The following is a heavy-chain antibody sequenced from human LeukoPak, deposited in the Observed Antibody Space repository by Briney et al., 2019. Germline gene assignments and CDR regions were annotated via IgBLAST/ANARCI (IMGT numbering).Heavy chain of an antibody. D-gene: IGHD6-19*01. CDR1: GFTFSSYA. J-gene: IGHJ4*02. V-gene: IGHV3-23*01. CDR2: ISGSGGST. CDR3: AKERAVAGPRVPYYFDY. Sequence: PGGSLRLSCAASGFTFSSYAMSWVRQAPGKGLEWVSAISGSGGSTYYADSVKGRFTISRDNSKNTLYLQMNSLRAEDTAVYYCAKERAVAGPRVPYYFDYWGQGTLVTVSS.